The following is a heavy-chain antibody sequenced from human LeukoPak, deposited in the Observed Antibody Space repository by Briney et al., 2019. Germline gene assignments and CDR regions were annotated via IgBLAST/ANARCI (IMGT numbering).Heavy chain of an antibody. J-gene: IGHJ4*02. CDR3: ARSSGTGTFSY. CDR2: IYYSGTT. V-gene: IGHV4-39*02. D-gene: IGHD6-25*01. CDR1: GGSISSSTYY. Sequence: PSETLSLTCSVSGGSISSSTYYWGWIRQPPGKGLEWIGSIYYSGTTSYNPSLKSRVTISVDTSKNHFSLKMSSVTAADTAVYYCARSSGTGTFSYWGQGTLVTVSS.